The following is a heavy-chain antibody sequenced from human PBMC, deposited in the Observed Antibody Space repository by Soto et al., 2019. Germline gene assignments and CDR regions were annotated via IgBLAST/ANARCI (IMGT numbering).Heavy chain of an antibody. CDR2: IYYSGST. CDR1: GGSISSGDYY. V-gene: IGHV4-30-4*01. D-gene: IGHD2-2*01. J-gene: IGHJ5*02. CDR3: ARGIGYCISTSCYSDPWFDP. Sequence: SETLSLTCTVSGGSISSGDYYWSWIRQPPGKGLEWIGYIYYSGSTYYNPSLKSRVTISVDTSKNQFSLKLRSVTAADTAVYYCARGIGYCISTSCYSDPWFDPWGQGTLVTVSS.